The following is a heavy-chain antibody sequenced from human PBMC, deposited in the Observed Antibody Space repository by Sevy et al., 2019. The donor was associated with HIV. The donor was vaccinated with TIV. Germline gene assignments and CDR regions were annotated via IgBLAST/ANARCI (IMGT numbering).Heavy chain of an antibody. D-gene: IGHD3-3*01. J-gene: IGHJ6*02. V-gene: IGHV4-39*01. CDR2: IYYTGST. CDR1: GGSISSSSYY. CDR3: ARPEGLQLHYAMDV. Sequence: SETLSLTCTVSGGSISSSSYYWNWIRQPPGKGLEWIGSIYYTGSTYYKPSLKSRVTISKDTSKNQFSLKLTSVTAADTAVYYCARPEGLQLHYAMDVWGQGTTVTVSS.